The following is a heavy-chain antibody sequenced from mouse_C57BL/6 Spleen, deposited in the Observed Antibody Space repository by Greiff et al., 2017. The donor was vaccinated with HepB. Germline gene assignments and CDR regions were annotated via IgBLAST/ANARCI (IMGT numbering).Heavy chain of an antibody. D-gene: IGHD1-1*01. Sequence: VQLQQSGAELVKPGASVKLSCKASGYTFTSYWMQWVKQRPGQGLEWIGEIDPSDSYTNYNQKFKGKATLTVDTSSSTAYMQLSSLTSEDSAVYYCARRHGSRLGGFAYWGQGTLVTVSA. CDR1: GYTFTSYW. CDR2: IDPSDSYT. CDR3: ARRHGSRLGGFAY. J-gene: IGHJ3*01. V-gene: IGHV1-50*01.